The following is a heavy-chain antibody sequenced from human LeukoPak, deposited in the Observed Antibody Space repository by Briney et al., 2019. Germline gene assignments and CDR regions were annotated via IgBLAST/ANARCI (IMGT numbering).Heavy chain of an antibody. CDR3: ASPSHYGGSPFDY. CDR1: GFTFSSYW. D-gene: IGHD4-23*01. Sequence: PGGSLRLSCAASGFTFSSYWMHWVRQAPGKGLVWVSRINSDGSSTSYADSVKGRFTISRDNAKNTLHLQMNSLRAEDTAVYYCASPSHYGGSPFDYWGQGTLVTVSS. CDR2: INSDGSST. V-gene: IGHV3-74*01. J-gene: IGHJ4*02.